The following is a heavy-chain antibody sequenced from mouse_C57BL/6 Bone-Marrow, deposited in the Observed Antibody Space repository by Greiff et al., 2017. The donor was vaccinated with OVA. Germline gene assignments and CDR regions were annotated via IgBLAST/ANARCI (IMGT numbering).Heavy chain of an antibody. CDR3: ARGYYEDATDY. CDR1: GFTFSSYG. J-gene: IGHJ4*01. Sequence: EVMLVESGGDLVKPGGSLKLSCAASGFTFSSYGMSWVRQTPDKRLEWVATISSGGSYTYYPDSVKGRFTISRDNAKNTLYLQMSSLKSEDTAMYYCARGYYEDATDYWGQGTSVTVSS. D-gene: IGHD2-4*01. CDR2: ISSGGSYT. V-gene: IGHV5-6*02.